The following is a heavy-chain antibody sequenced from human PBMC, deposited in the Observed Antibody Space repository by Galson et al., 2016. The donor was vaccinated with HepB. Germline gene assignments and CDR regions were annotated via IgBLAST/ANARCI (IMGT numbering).Heavy chain of an antibody. V-gene: IGHV1-58*01. D-gene: IGHD3-10*01. CDR3: ALVTMGVAYYFDN. CDR1: GFNFSSSA. J-gene: IGHJ4*02. Sequence: SVKVSCKASGFNFSSSAVQWVRQARGQRLEWIGWIVVGSGNTNYAQKFQERLTITRDMSTSTACMELSSLRSEDTAVYYCALVTMGVAYYFDNWGQGTLVTVSS. CDR2: IVVGSGNT.